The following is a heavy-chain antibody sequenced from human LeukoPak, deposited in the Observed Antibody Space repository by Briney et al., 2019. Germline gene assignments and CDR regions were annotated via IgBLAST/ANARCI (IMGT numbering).Heavy chain of an antibody. D-gene: IGHD6-13*01. V-gene: IGHV4-59*01. Sequence: PSETLSLTCTVSGGSISSYYWSWIRQPPGKGLEWIGYIYYSGSTNYNPSLKSRVTISVDTSKNQFSLKLSSVTAAGTAVYYCARVVGSSSWYGGGWFDPWGQGTLVTVSS. CDR3: ARVVGSSSWYGGGWFDP. J-gene: IGHJ5*02. CDR1: GGSISSYY. CDR2: IYYSGST.